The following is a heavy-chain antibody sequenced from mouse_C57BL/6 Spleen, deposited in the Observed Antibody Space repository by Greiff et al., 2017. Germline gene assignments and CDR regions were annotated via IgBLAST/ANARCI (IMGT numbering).Heavy chain of an antibody. D-gene: IGHD1-1*02. V-gene: IGHV5-16*01. CDR1: GFTFSDYY. CDR2: INCDGSST. Sequence: EVMLVESEGGLVQPGSSMKLSCTASGFTFSDYYMAWVRQVPEKGLEWVANINCDGSSTYYLDSLKSRFIISRDNAKNILYLQMSSLKSEDTATYYCARDQGGPYFDYWGQGTTLTVSS. CDR3: ARDQGGPYFDY. J-gene: IGHJ2*01.